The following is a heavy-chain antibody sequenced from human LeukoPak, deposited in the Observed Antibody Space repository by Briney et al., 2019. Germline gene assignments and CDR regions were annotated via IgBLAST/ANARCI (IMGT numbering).Heavy chain of an antibody. CDR3: ARGHYGDTYGMDV. CDR2: ISTSSRYI. D-gene: IGHD4-17*01. J-gene: IGHJ6*02. V-gene: IGHV3-21*01. CDR1: GFTFSSYS. Sequence: PGGSLRLSCAASGFTFSSYSMNWVRQAPGKGLEWVSSISTSSRYINDADSVQGRFTISRDNAKNSLYLQMNSLRVEDTALYYCARGHYGDTYGMDVWGQGTMVTVSS.